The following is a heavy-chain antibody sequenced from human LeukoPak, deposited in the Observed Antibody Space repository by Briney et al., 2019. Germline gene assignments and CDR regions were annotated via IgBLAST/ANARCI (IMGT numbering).Heavy chain of an antibody. CDR1: GGSISSYY. CDR3: AREGRGSDYYYYMDV. J-gene: IGHJ6*03. V-gene: IGHV4-4*07. CDR2: IYTSGST. D-gene: IGHD3-10*01. Sequence: PSETLSLTCTVSGGSISSYYWSWIRQPAGKGLEWIGRIYTSGSTNYNPSPKSRVTMSVDTSKNQFSLKLSSVTAADTAVYYCAREGRGSDYYYYMDVWGKGTTVTVS.